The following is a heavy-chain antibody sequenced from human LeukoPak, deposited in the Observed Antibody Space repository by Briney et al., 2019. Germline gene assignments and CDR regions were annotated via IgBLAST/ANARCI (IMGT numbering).Heavy chain of an antibody. J-gene: IGHJ4*02. D-gene: IGHD1-14*01. CDR1: GFVFSNFD. Sequence: GGSLRLSCVASGFVFSNFDMHWIRQAPGKGLEWVAVISYDGSNRYYADSVKGRFTISRDNSKSTLYLQVDSLRAEDTAVYYCASNTGDWGQGTLVTVSS. CDR2: ISYDGSNR. V-gene: IGHV3-30*03. CDR3: ASNTGD.